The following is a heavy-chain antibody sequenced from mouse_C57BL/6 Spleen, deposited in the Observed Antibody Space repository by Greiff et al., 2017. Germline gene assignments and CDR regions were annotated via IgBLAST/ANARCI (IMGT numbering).Heavy chain of an antibody. J-gene: IGHJ3*01. CDR3: TRRGRTWFAD. Sequence: QVQLQQSGAELVRPGASVTLSCKASGYTFTDYEMHWVKQTPVHGLEWIGAIDPETGGTAYNQKFKGKAILTADKSSSTAYMELRSRTSEDSAVYYCTRRGRTWFADWGQGTLVTVSA. CDR2: IDPETGGT. D-gene: IGHD3-3*01. CDR1: GYTFTDYE. V-gene: IGHV1-15*01.